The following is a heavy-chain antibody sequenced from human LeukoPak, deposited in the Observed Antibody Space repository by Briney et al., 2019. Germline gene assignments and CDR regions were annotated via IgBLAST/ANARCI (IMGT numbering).Heavy chain of an antibody. V-gene: IGHV4-4*07. CDR3: ARGARDNSGWYWENAFDI. CDR1: GGSISSHY. CDR2: IYISGGT. Sequence: SETLSLTCTVSGGSISSHYWGWIRQPAGEGLEWIGRIYISGGTDYNPSLKSRVTMSIDTSKNQFSLKLSSVTAADTAVYYCARGARDNSGWYWENAFDIWGQGTMVTVSS. J-gene: IGHJ3*02. D-gene: IGHD6-19*01.